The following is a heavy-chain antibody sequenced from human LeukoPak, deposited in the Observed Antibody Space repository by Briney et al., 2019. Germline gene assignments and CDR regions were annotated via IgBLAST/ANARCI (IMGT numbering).Heavy chain of an antibody. Sequence: ASVKVSCKASGYTFTGYYMHWVRQAPGQGLEWMGWINPNSGGTNYAQKFQGRVTMTRDTSISTAYMELSRLRSDDTAVYYCARGSEMTTVVTGADNWFDPWGQGTLVTVSS. D-gene: IGHD4-23*01. J-gene: IGHJ5*02. V-gene: IGHV1-2*02. CDR3: ARGSEMTTVVTGADNWFDP. CDR1: GYTFTGYY. CDR2: INPNSGGT.